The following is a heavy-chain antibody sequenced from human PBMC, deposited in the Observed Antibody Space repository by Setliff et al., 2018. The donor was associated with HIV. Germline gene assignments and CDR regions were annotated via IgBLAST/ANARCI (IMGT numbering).Heavy chain of an antibody. CDR2: IYPGDSDT. D-gene: IGHD3-3*01. Sequence: ESLKISCKRSGYTFTNYWIGWVRQMPGRGLEWMGIIYPGDSDTRYSPSFEGQVTMSADKSINTAYLQWNSLKASDTAMYYCARQPTDTSGYNNWFDSWGQGTLVTVSS. J-gene: IGHJ5*01. V-gene: IGHV5-51*01. CDR3: ARQPTDTSGYNNWFDS. CDR1: GYTFTNYW.